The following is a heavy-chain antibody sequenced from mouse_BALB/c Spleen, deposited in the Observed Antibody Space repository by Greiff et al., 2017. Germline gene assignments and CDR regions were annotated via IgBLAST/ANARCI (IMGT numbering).Heavy chain of an antibody. Sequence: QVQLQQSGPDLVAPSQSLSITCTVSGFSLTSYGVHWVRQPPGKGLEWLVVIWSDGSTTYNSALKSRLSISKDNSKSQVFLKMNSLQTDDTAMYYCARHRGYRYEAMDYWGQGTSVTVSS. CDR2: IWSDGST. CDR1: GFSLTSYG. V-gene: IGHV2-6-2*01. J-gene: IGHJ4*01. D-gene: IGHD2-14*01. CDR3: ARHRGYRYEAMDY.